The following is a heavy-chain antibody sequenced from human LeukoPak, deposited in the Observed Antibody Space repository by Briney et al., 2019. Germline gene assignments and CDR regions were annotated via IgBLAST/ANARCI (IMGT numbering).Heavy chain of an antibody. CDR1: GGSISSYY. CDR2: IYTSGST. J-gene: IGHJ4*02. Sequence: SETLSLTCTVSGGSISSYYWSWIRQPAGKGLEWIGRIYTSGSTNYNPSLKSRVTMSVDTSKNQCSLKLSSVTAADTAVYYCASSTPGYSSGFSWGQGTLVTVSS. V-gene: IGHV4-4*07. D-gene: IGHD5-18*01. CDR3: ASSTPGYSSGFS.